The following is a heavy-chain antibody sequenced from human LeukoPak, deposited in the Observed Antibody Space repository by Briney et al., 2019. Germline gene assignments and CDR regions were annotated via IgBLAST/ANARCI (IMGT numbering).Heavy chain of an antibody. Sequence: ASVKVSCKASGYTFTGYYMHWVRQAPGQGLEWMGWINPNSGGTNYAQKFQGRVTMTRDTSISTAYMELSRLRSDDTAVYYCARTPQWLVPWFDPWGQGTLVTVSS. D-gene: IGHD6-19*01. CDR2: INPNSGGT. J-gene: IGHJ5*02. CDR3: ARTPQWLVPWFDP. V-gene: IGHV1-2*02. CDR1: GYTFTGYY.